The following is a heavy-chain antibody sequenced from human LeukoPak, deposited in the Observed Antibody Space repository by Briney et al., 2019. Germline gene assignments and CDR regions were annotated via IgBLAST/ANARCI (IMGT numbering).Heavy chain of an antibody. CDR3: ASSVGSTDY. CDR1: GESLSKYY. J-gene: IGHJ4*02. Sequence: SETLSLTCAVYGESLSKYYWTWIRQSPGKGLEWIGEINHRGSTNLNPSLKSRVTLSVDTSKHQFSLKLTSMTAADAAVYYCASSVGSTDYWGQGTLVTVPP. D-gene: IGHD1-26*01. CDR2: INHRGST. V-gene: IGHV4-34*01.